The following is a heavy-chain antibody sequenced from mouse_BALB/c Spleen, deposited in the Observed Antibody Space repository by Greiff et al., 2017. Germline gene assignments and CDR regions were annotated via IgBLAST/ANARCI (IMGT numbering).Heavy chain of an antibody. CDR2: ISYDGSN. CDR1: GYSITSGYY. Sequence: ESGPGLVKPSQSLSLTCSVTGYSITSGYYWNWIRQFPGNKLEWMGYISYDGSNNYNPSLKNRISITRDTSKNQFFLKLNSVTTEDTATYYCARDDGSDTWFAYWGQGTLVTVSA. V-gene: IGHV3-6*02. D-gene: IGHD2-3*01. J-gene: IGHJ3*01. CDR3: ARDDGSDTWFAY.